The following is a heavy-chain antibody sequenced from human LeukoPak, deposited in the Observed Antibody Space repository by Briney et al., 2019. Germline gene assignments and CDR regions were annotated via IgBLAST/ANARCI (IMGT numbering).Heavy chain of an antibody. CDR3: AREWYSSSWYRATGWFDP. D-gene: IGHD6-13*01. Sequence: SVKVSCKASGGTFSSYAISWVRQAPGQGLEWMGGMIPIFGTANYAQKFQGRVTITADESTSTAYMELSSLRSEDTAVYYCAREWYSSSWYRATGWFDPWGQGTLVTVSS. CDR1: GGTFSSYA. J-gene: IGHJ5*02. CDR2: MIPIFGTA. V-gene: IGHV1-69*01.